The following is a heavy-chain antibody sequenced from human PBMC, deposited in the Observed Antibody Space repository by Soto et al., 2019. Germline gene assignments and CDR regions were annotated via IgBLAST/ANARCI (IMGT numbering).Heavy chain of an antibody. J-gene: IGHJ4*02. V-gene: IGHV3-30*18. D-gene: IGHD2-15*01. Sequence: GGSLRLSCAASGFTFSSYGMHWVRQAPGKGLEWVAVISYDGSNKYYADSVKGRFTISRDNSKNTLYLQMNSLRAEDTAVYYCAKDISLEVVAATGNWYDYWGQGTLVTVSS. CDR3: AKDISLEVVAATGNWYDY. CDR1: GFTFSSYG. CDR2: ISYDGSNK.